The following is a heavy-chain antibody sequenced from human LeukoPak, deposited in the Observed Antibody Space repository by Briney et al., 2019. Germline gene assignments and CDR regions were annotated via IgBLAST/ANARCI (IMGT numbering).Heavy chain of an antibody. Sequence: GRSLRLSCAASGFTFSSYGMHWVRQAPGKGLEWVAVIWYDGSNKYYADSVKGRFTISRDNSKNTLYLQMNSLRAEDTAVYYCGRDGKYPYYYDSSFYYWGQGTLVTVSS. J-gene: IGHJ4*02. CDR2: IWYDGSNK. D-gene: IGHD3-22*01. CDR3: GRDGKYPYYYDSSFYY. CDR1: GFTFSSYG. V-gene: IGHV3-33*01.